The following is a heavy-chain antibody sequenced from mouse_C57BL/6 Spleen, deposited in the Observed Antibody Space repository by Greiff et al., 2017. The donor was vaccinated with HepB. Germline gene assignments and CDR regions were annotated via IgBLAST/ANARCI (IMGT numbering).Heavy chain of an antibody. CDR3: ARDLTTVVAPYAMDY. Sequence: VQLKQSGAELVKPGASVKLSCTASGFNIKDYYMHWVKQRTEQGLEWIGRIDPEDGETKYAPKFQGKATITADTSSNTAYLQLSSLTSEDTAVYYCARDLTTVVAPYAMDYWGQGTSVTVSS. D-gene: IGHD1-1*01. CDR1: GFNIKDYY. J-gene: IGHJ4*01. V-gene: IGHV14-2*01. CDR2: IDPEDGET.